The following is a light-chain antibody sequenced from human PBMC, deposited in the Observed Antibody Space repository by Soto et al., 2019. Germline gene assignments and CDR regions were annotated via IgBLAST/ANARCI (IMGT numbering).Light chain of an antibody. V-gene: IGKV1D-12*01. CDR2: AAS. Sequence: DIQMTQSPSSVSASVGDRVTITCRASQGISGWLAWYQQKPGEAPKLLIYAASNLQSGVPSRFSGSGCGTDCTLTTNTPLRDDFATYYCQQGKRCPQTLGQGARVEMK. CDR1: QGISGW. CDR3: QQGKRCPQT. J-gene: IGKJ5*01.